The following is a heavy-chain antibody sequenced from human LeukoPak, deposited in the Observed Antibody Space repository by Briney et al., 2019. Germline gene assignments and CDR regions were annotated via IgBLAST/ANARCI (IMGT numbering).Heavy chain of an antibody. CDR1: GYTFTSYY. D-gene: IGHD3-10*01. J-gene: IGHJ4*02. Sequence: ASVKVSCKASGYTFTSYYMHWVRQAPGQGLEWMGIINPSGGSTSYAQKFQGRVTMTRDMSTSTVYMELSSLRSEDTAVYYCARSDGYYGSGISHFDYWGQGTLVTVSS. CDR3: ARSDGYYGSGISHFDY. CDR2: INPSGGST. V-gene: IGHV1-46*01.